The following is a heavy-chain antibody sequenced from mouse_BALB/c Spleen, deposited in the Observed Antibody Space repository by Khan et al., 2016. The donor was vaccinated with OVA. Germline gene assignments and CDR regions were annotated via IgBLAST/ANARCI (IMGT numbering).Heavy chain of an antibody. CDR3: ARQPYYHYNIMDY. J-gene: IGHJ4*01. CDR1: GFSLTNYG. D-gene: IGHD2-10*01. V-gene: IGHV2-6-1*01. CDR2: IWSDGST. Sequence: QVQLKESGPGLAAPSQSLSITCTISGFSLTNYGVHWVRQPPGKGLEWLVVIWSDGSTTYNSALLSRLTITKDNSQSQVFLKMNSLQTDDTAIYFCARQPYYHYNIMDYWGQGTSVTVSS.